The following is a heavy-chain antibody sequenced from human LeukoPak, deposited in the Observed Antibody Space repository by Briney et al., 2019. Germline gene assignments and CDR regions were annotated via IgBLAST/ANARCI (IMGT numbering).Heavy chain of an antibody. J-gene: IGHJ5*02. Sequence: SETLSLSCTASGGSFSNGRYAWSWIRQPAGMGLVWRGRIYTSGTTYYNPAIKRCTTISVDTSNNQFSLMLSSVTAAATVSYFCARDVFVRYDFWRWFDPWGQGTLVSVSS. CDR2: IYTSGTT. D-gene: IGHD3-3*01. CDR1: GGSFSNGRYA. V-gene: IGHV4-61*02. CDR3: ARDVFVRYDFWRWFDP.